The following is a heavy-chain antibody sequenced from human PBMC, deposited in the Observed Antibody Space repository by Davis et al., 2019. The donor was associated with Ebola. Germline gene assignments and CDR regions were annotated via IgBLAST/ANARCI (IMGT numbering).Heavy chain of an antibody. J-gene: IGHJ6*02. CDR2: FYYSGDT. V-gene: IGHV4-59*01. CDR1: GASISSYY. Sequence: SETLSLTCSVSGASISSYYCSWIRQPPGKGLEWIGFFYYSGDTSYNPSPKNRVTISVDTSESQFSLKLSSVTAADTAVYYCARFGYPEEKGIYYYHGMDIWGQGTTVTVSS. D-gene: IGHD5-18*01. CDR3: ARFGYPEEKGIYYYHGMDI.